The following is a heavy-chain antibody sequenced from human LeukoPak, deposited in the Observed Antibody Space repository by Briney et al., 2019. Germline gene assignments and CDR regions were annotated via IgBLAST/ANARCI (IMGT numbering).Heavy chain of an antibody. D-gene: IGHD3-3*02. V-gene: IGHV4-59*01. Sequence: SETLSLTCIVSGGSMNNYYWSWIRQPPGKGLEWIAYIHYTGITNYNPFLKSRVTISLDTSKSQFSLKLNSVTATDTAFYYCARILEGSGAAFDIWGQGTMVTVSS. CDR3: ARILEGSGAAFDI. CDR2: IHYTGIT. CDR1: GGSMNNYY. J-gene: IGHJ3*02.